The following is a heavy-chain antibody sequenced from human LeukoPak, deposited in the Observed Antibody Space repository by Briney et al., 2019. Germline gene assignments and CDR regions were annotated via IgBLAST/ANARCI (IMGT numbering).Heavy chain of an antibody. CDR1: GYTFTSYY. V-gene: IGHV1-2*06. D-gene: IGHD1-26*01. CDR2: INPNSGGT. CDR3: ARVRSGSFYFAFDI. Sequence: ASVNVSCKASGYTFTSYYMHWVRQAPGQGLEWMGQINPNSGGTNYAQKFQGRFTMTSDTSISTAYMDVSKLTSDDTAVYYCARVRSGSFYFAFDIWGQGTMVTVSS. J-gene: IGHJ3*02.